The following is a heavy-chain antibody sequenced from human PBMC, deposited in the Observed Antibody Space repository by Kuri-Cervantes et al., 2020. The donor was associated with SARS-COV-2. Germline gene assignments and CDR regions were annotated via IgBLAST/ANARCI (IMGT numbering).Heavy chain of an antibody. Sequence: SETLSLTCTVSGGSISSYYWSWIRQPPGKGLEWIGSIYHSGSTYYNPSLKSRVTISVDTSKNQFSLKLSSVTAADTAVYYCARDRSWYDSSGVDAFDIWGQGTMVTVSS. CDR3: ARDRSWYDSSGVDAFDI. J-gene: IGHJ3*02. V-gene: IGHV4-38-2*02. CDR2: IYHSGST. CDR1: GGSISSYY. D-gene: IGHD3-22*01.